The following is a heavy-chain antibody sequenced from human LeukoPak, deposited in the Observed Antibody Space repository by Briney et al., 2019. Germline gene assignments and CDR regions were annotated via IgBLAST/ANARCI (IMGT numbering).Heavy chain of an antibody. J-gene: IGHJ4*02. CDR1: GFTFSSYA. Sequence: SGGSLRLSCAASGFTFSSYAMHWVRQAPGKGLEWVAVISYDGSNKYYADSVKGRFTISRDNSKNTLYLQMNSLRAEDTAVYYCARDRYCTTTRCSDFWGQGTLVTVSS. CDR2: ISYDGSNK. V-gene: IGHV3-30-3*01. D-gene: IGHD2-2*01. CDR3: ARDRYCTTTRCSDF.